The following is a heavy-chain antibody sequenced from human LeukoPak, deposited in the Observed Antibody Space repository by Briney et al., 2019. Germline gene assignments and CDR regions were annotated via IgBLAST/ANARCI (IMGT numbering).Heavy chain of an antibody. D-gene: IGHD5-12*01. V-gene: IGHV1-46*01. Sequence: GASVKVSCKSSGYTFTSYYMHWVPQAPGQGLEWMGIINPSGCSTSYAQKFQGRVTMNRDTSTSTVYMELSSLRSEDTAVYYCALDGYGDYWGQGTLVTVSS. CDR3: ALDGYGDY. CDR1: GYTFTSYY. CDR2: INPSGCST. J-gene: IGHJ4*02.